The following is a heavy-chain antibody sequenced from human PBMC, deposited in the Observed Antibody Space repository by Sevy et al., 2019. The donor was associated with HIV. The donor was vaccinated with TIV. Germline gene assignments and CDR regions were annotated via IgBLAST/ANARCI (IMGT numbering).Heavy chain of an antibody. Sequence: GGSLRLSCSASGFTFRSFSMHWVRQAPGKGLEWVAAIWYDGRTKQYADSVKGRFTISRDNTKEMLSLEMNSLRAEDTGLYFCARDSARVIVPTAGFDSWGQGTVVTVSS. V-gene: IGHV3-33*01. D-gene: IGHD1-1*01. J-gene: IGHJ5*01. CDR2: IWYDGRTK. CDR3: ARDSARVIVPTAGFDS. CDR1: GFTFRSFS.